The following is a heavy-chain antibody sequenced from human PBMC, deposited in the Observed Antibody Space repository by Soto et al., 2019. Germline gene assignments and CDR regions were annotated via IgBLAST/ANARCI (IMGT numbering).Heavy chain of an antibody. CDR3: ARESTGGEVDYYYYGMDV. J-gene: IGHJ6*02. CDR1: GGTFSSYT. V-gene: IGHV1-69*02. D-gene: IGHD1-26*01. Sequence: GASVKVSCKASGGTFSSYTISWVRQAPGQGLEWMGRIIPILGIANYAQKFQGRVTITADKSTSTAYMELSSLRSEDTAVYYCARESTGGEVDYYYYGMDVWGQGTTVTVSS. CDR2: IIPILGIA.